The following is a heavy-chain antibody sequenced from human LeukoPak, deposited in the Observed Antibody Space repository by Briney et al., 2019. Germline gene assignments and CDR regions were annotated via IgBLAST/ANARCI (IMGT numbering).Heavy chain of an antibody. V-gene: IGHV1-18*01. Sequence: GASVKVSCKASGYTFTSYGISWVRQAPGQGLEWMGWISAYNGNTNYAQKLQGRVTMTTDTSTSTAYMELRSLRSDDTAVYYCARDGSSSWDYCYYYYMDVWGKGTTVTSP. J-gene: IGHJ6*03. CDR3: ARDGSSSWDYCYYYYMDV. CDR1: GYTFTSYG. D-gene: IGHD6-13*01. CDR2: ISAYNGNT.